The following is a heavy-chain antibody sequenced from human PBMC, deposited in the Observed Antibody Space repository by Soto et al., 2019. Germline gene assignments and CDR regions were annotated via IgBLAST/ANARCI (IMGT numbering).Heavy chain of an antibody. D-gene: IGHD3-3*01. CDR3: VRTYYDFWSGDPPYGMDV. CDR2: IYHSGST. Sequence: SETLSLTCAVSGYSISSGYYWGWIRQPPGKGLEWIGSIYHSGSTYYNPSLKSRVTISVDTSKNQFSLKLSSVAAADTAVYYCVRTYYDFWSGDPPYGMDVWGQGTTVTVSS. V-gene: IGHV4-38-2*01. CDR1: GYSISSGYY. J-gene: IGHJ6*02.